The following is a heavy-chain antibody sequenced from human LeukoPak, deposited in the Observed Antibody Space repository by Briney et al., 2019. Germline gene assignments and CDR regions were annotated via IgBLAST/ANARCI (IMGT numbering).Heavy chain of an antibody. CDR3: ARDGRIAVGEEYMDV. V-gene: IGHV4-38-2*02. CDR2: IYHSGST. D-gene: IGHD6-19*01. Sequence: SETLPLTCSVSGYSINSGYYWGWIRQPPGKGLEWIGSIYHSGSTYYNPSLKSRVTISLDTSKNQFSLKLRSVTAADTAVYYCARDGRIAVGEEYMDVWGKGTTVSVSS. CDR1: GYSINSGYY. J-gene: IGHJ6*03.